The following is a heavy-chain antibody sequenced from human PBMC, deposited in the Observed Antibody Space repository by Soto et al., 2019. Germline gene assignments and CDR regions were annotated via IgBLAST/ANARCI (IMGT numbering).Heavy chain of an antibody. CDR3: ARDNPYTNSFGNWFDP. V-gene: IGHV1-69*01. Sequence: QVRLVQSGAEVKKPGSSVKVSCKASGGTFSNYAITWLRLAPGQGLGWLGGIIPVFGTVNYAQKFQGRVTITADESTSTGYMELNRLRSEDTAVYYCARDNPYTNSFGNWFDPWGQGTLVIVS. CDR1: GGTFSNYA. D-gene: IGHD6-13*01. J-gene: IGHJ5*02. CDR2: IIPVFGTV.